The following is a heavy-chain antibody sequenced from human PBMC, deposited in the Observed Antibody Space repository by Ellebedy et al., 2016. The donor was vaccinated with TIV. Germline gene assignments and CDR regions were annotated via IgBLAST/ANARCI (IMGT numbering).Heavy chain of an antibody. D-gene: IGHD5-24*01. CDR1: GGSITKSDY. V-gene: IGHV4-4*02. J-gene: IGHJ5*02. CDR2: VFLRGSA. Sequence: SETLSLTXTVSGGSITKSDYWSWVRQPPGKGLEWIGQVFLRGSASYNPSLNSRVTISVDESKNQLSLRLTSVAAAATAVYFCASHGGYNQDLWGQGNLVPVPQ. CDR3: ASHGGYNQDL.